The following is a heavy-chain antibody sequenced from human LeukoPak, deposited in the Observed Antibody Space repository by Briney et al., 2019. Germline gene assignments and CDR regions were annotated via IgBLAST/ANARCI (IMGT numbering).Heavy chain of an antibody. Sequence: GGSLRLSCAASGFTFSSYDIHWVRQAPGKGLEWVSGIGNAGEINYPGSVTGRCTISRENAKNSLYLQMNSLRAGDTAVYYCARAAYSSTWYSRYFDLWGRGTLVTVSS. CDR1: GFTFSSYD. CDR2: IGNAGEI. D-gene: IGHD6-13*01. J-gene: IGHJ2*01. V-gene: IGHV3-13*01. CDR3: ARAAYSSTWYSRYFDL.